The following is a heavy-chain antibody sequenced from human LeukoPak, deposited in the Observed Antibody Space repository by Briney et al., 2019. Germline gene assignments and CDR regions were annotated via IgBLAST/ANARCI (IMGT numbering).Heavy chain of an antibody. V-gene: IGHV4-59*12. Sequence: PSETLSLTCSVSGXSISGYYWSWIRQPPGRGLEWIGYIYYSGSTSYNPSLKSRVTMSVDTSKNQFSLKVSSVTGADTAVYYCARMATVGGFDYWGQGTLVTVSS. D-gene: IGHD5-12*01. J-gene: IGHJ4*02. CDR3: ARMATVGGFDY. CDR2: IYYSGST. CDR1: GXSISGYY.